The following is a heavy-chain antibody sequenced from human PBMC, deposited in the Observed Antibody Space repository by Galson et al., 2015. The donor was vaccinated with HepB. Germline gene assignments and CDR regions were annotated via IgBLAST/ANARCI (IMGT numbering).Heavy chain of an antibody. CDR3: VKVATDFWSGYYRGPFDY. CDR1: GFTFSSYA. Sequence: SLRLSCAASGFTFSSYAMNWVRQAPGKGLEWVSGISHSGDSTYYADSVRGRFTLSRDKSKNTLHLQMNSLRAEDTAVYYCVKVATDFWSGYYRGPFDYWGQGTLVTVSS. D-gene: IGHD3-3*01. J-gene: IGHJ4*02. CDR2: ISHSGDST. V-gene: IGHV3-23*01.